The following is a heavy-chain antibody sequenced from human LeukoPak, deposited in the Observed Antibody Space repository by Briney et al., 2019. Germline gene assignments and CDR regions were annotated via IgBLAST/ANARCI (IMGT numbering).Heavy chain of an antibody. CDR3: AAKGRGKYCSGGSCYPYYFDY. CDR1: GYSFTGYF. J-gene: IGHJ4*02. V-gene: IGHV1-2*06. D-gene: IGHD2-15*01. Sequence: ASVKVSCKASGYSFTGYFMHWVRQAPGQGPEWMGRINPNSGGTNYAQKFQGRVTMTRDMSISTAYMELSRLRFDDTAVYYCAAKGRGKYCSGGSCYPYYFDYWGQGTLVTVSS. CDR2: INPNSGGT.